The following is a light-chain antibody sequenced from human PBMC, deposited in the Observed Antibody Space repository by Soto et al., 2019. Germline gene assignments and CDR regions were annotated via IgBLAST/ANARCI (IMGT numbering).Light chain of an antibody. CDR2: DAS. V-gene: IGKV3-11*01. CDR1: QSVSTY. J-gene: IGKJ5*01. CDR3: QQRSNWPPVT. Sequence: EIVLTQSPGTLGFSPGRRCTRSCSASQSVSTYLAWYQQKPGQAPRLLIYDASNRATGIPARFSGSGSGTDFTLTISSLEPEDFAVYYCQQRSNWPPVTFGQGTRLEIK.